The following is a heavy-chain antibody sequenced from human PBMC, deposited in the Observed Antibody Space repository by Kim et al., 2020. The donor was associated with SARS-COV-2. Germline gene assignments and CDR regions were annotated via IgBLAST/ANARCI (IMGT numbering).Heavy chain of an antibody. CDR2: VSGNGGST. J-gene: IGHJ4*02. Sequence: GGSLRLSCAASGFTFSSHAMNWVRQAPGKGLEWVSTVSGNGGSTYYADSVKGRFTISRDNSKNTLYLQMNSLRAEDTALYYCAKLGVGSCNSNSCYGSLDNWGQGPLVTVSS. V-gene: IGHV3-23*01. CDR3: AKLGVGSCNSNSCYGSLDN. CDR1: GFTFSSHA. D-gene: IGHD2-2*01.